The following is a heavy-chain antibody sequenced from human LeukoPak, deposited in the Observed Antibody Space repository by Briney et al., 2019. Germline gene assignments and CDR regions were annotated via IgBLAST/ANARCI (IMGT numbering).Heavy chain of an antibody. CDR3: ATANVLGGWYVVSSFDY. CDR2: FYPEDGET. D-gene: IGHD6-19*01. CDR1: GYTLTELS. Sequence: ASVTVSCKVSGYTLTELSMHWVRQAPGKGLEWMGGFYPEDGETIYAQKFQGRVTMTEDTSTDTAYMELSSLRSEDTAVYYCATANVLGGWYVVSSFDYWGQGTLVTVSS. V-gene: IGHV1-24*01. J-gene: IGHJ4*02.